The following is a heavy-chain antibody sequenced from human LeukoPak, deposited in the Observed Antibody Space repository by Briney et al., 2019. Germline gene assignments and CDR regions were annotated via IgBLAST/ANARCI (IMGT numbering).Heavy chain of an antibody. V-gene: IGHV1-2*02. D-gene: IGHD4/OR15-4a*01. J-gene: IGHJ5*02. CDR1: GYTFTGYY. Sequence: GASVKVSCKASGYTFTGYYMHWVRQAPGQGLEWMGWINPNSGGTNYAQKFQGRVTMTRDTSISTAYMGLSRLRSDDTAVYYCARDPPGDLMVPPAGWFDPWGQGTLVTVSS. CDR2: INPNSGGT. CDR3: ARDPPGDLMVPPAGWFDP.